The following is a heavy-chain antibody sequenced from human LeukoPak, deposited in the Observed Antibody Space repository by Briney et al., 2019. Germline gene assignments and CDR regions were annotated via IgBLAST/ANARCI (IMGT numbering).Heavy chain of an antibody. J-gene: IGHJ5*02. V-gene: IGHV4-34*01. Sequence: KASETLSLTCAVYGGSFSGYYWSWIRQPPGKGLEWIGEINHRGSTNYNPSLKSRVTISVDTSKNQFSLKLSSVTAADTTVYYCARGRGRYYDILTARNWFDPWGQGTLVTVSS. D-gene: IGHD3-9*01. CDR3: ARGRGRYYDILTARNWFDP. CDR2: INHRGST. CDR1: GGSFSGYY.